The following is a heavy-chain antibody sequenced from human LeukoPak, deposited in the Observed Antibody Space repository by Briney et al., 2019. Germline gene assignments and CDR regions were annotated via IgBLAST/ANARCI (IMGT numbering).Heavy chain of an antibody. D-gene: IGHD1-26*01. CDR3: ARAVVATTNWIDP. Sequence: SETLSLTCTVSGGSIGSSSYYWGWIRQPPGNGLEWIGSIYYSGSTYYNPSLKSRVTISVDTSKNQFSLKLSSVTAADTAVYYCARAVVATTNWIDPWGQGTLVTVSS. J-gene: IGHJ5*02. V-gene: IGHV4-39*01. CDR1: GGSIGSSSYY. CDR2: IYYSGST.